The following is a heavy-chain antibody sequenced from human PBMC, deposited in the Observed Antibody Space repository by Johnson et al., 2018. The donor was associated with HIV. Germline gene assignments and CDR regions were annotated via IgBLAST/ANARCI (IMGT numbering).Heavy chain of an antibody. J-gene: IGHJ3*02. V-gene: IGHV3-66*02. CDR2: IYSGGSK. CDR1: GFTFSSYA. D-gene: IGHD1-14*01. CDR3: ARARWEEPIRGAFDI. Sequence: VQLVESGGGVVQPGRSLRLSCAASGFTFSSYAMSWVRQAPGKGLEWVSVIYSGGSKDYADSVKGRFTISRDNSKNTMYLQMNSLRTEDTAVYSCARARWEEPIRGAFDIWGQGTMVTVSS.